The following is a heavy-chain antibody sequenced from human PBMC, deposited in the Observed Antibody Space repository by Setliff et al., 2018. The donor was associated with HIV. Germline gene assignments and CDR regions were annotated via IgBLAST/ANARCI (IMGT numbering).Heavy chain of an antibody. Sequence: PGESLKISCKGSGYSFSIYSIGWVRQMPGKGLEWMGIIYPGGSDIRYSPSFQGQVTISADKSSSTVYLQWSSLKASDTAMYYCARAPYNPRYYYYFDYWGQGTLVTVSS. CDR3: ARAPYNPRYYYYFDY. D-gene: IGHD3-9*01. V-gene: IGHV5-51*01. CDR2: IYPGGSDI. J-gene: IGHJ4*02. CDR1: GYSFSIYS.